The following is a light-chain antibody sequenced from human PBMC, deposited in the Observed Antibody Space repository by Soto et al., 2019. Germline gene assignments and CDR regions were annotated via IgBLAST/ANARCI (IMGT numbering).Light chain of an antibody. CDR1: QAVNNN. J-gene: IGKJ1*01. Sequence: ETVTTQFPATLSVSPGERVTLSCRASQAVNNNLAWYQQKPGQPPRLLIYGASTRATDIPVRFSGGESGTEFTLTISSLQSEDFAIYYCQQYNNWPPAFGQGTRVEIK. CDR2: GAS. V-gene: IGKV3-15*01. CDR3: QQYNNWPPA.